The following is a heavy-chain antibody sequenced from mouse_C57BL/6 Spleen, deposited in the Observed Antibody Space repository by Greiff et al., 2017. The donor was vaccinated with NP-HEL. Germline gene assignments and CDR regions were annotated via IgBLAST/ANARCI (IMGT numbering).Heavy chain of an antibody. V-gene: IGHV1-66*01. D-gene: IGHD1-1*01. CDR1: GYSFTSYY. J-gene: IGHJ4*01. CDR2: IYPGSGNT. Sequence: VQGVESGPELVKPGASVKISCKASGYSFTSYYIHWVKQRPGQGLEWIGWIYPGSGNTKYNEKFKGKATLTADTSSSTAYMQLSSLTSEDSAVYYCARSTTGAMDYWGQGTSVTVSS. CDR3: ARSTTGAMDY.